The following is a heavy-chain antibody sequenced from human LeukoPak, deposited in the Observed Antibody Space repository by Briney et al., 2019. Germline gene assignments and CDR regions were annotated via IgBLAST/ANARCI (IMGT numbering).Heavy chain of an antibody. CDR2: MYGSGST. J-gene: IGHJ4*02. CDR1: GGSISGYY. Sequence: ASETLSLTCTVSGGSISGYYCSWIRQPAGKGLEWIGRMYGSGSTSYNPSLKSRVSMSVDMSKNQLSLKLSSVTAADTAVYYCTREPLPWGQGTLVTVSS. V-gene: IGHV4-4*07. CDR3: TREPLP.